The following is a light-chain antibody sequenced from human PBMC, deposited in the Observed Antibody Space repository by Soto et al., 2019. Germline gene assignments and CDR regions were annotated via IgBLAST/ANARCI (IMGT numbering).Light chain of an antibody. J-gene: IGKJ1*01. CDR2: GAS. CDR1: QSVSSNF. Sequence: EIVLTQSPGTLSLFPGERATLSCRASQSVSSNFLAWYQQKPGQAPRLLIYGASSRATGIPDRFSGSGSGTDFTLTISRLEPEYFSAYYCQQYGSSPGTFGQGTKVEIK. CDR3: QQYGSSPGT. V-gene: IGKV3-20*01.